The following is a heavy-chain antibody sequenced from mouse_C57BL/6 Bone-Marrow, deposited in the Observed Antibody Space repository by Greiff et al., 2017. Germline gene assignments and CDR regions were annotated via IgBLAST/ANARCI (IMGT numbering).Heavy chain of an antibody. Sequence: EVKLVESGGDLVKPGGSLKLSCAASGFTFSSYGMSWVRQTPDKRLEWVATISSGGSYTFYPDSVKGRFTISRDNAKNTLYLQMGSLKSEDTAMYYCARLGYYGSSYCDYWGQGTTLTVSS. D-gene: IGHD1-1*01. V-gene: IGHV5-6*01. CDR3: ARLGYYGSSYCDY. CDR2: ISSGGSYT. J-gene: IGHJ2*01. CDR1: GFTFSSYG.